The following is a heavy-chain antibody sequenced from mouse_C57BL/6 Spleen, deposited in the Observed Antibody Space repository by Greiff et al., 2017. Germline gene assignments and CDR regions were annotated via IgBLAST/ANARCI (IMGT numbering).Heavy chain of an antibody. CDR1: GYTFTSYD. Sequence: VQLQQSGPELVKPGASVKLSCKASGYTFTSYDITWVKQRPGQGLEWIGWIYPRDGSTTYNEKFKGTATLTVDTSSSTAYMELHSLTSEDSAVYFCARDYYGSSWGFAYWGQGTLVTVSA. J-gene: IGHJ3*01. V-gene: IGHV1-85*01. CDR2: IYPRDGST. D-gene: IGHD1-1*01. CDR3: ARDYYGSSWGFAY.